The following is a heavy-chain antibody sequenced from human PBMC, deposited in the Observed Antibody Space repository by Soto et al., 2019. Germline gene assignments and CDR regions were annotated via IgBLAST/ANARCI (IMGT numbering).Heavy chain of an antibody. V-gene: IGHV3-33*01. Sequence: LRLSCAASGFTFSSYGMHWVRQAPGKGLEWVAVIWYDGSNKYYADSVKGRFTISRDNSKNTLYLQMNSLRAEDTAVYYCARGNSRECFDYWGQGTLVTVSS. CDR2: IWYDGSNK. CDR3: ARGNSRECFDY. D-gene: IGHD3-10*01. J-gene: IGHJ4*02. CDR1: GFTFSSYG.